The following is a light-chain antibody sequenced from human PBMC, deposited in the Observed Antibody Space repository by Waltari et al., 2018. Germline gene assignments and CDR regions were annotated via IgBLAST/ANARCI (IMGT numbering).Light chain of an antibody. J-gene: IGLJ1*01. CDR2: RTD. Sequence: QSVLSQPPSASATPGQRVTISCSGTDSNIGTNSVFWYQHVPGQAPRLLIYRTDQRPSGIPHRFSGSKSGTSASLAITGLRSEDEADYYCAAWDSGLSVSYVFGSGTKVTV. CDR1: DSNIGTNS. CDR3: AAWDSGLSVSYV. V-gene: IGLV1-47*01.